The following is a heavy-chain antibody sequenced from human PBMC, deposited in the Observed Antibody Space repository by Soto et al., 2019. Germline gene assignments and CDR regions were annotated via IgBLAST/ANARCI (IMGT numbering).Heavy chain of an antibody. CDR2: IGWDGDK. V-gene: IGHV2-70*01. Sequence: SGPTLVNPTQTLTLTCTFSGFSLGTSGVCVGWIRQPPGKALEWLALIGWDGDKYYSTSLKTRLTISKDTSQNQVVLTMTNMDPADTATYFCTRIATAGGNGDYFFYGMDVWGQGTTVTVSS. D-gene: IGHD6-13*01. J-gene: IGHJ6*02. CDR3: TRIATAGGNGDYFFYGMDV. CDR1: GFSLGTSGVC.